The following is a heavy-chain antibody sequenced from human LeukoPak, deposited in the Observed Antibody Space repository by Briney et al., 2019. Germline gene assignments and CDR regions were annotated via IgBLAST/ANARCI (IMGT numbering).Heavy chain of an antibody. D-gene: IGHD3-16*01. CDR2: INPNSGGT. CDR1: GYTFTGYY. J-gene: IGHJ5*02. CDR3: AREVGDDTTYNWFDP. Sequence: ASVKVSCKASGYTFTGYYMHWVRQAPGQGLEWMGWINPNSGGTNYAQKFQGRVTMTRDTSISTAYMELSRLRSDDTALYYCAREVGDDTTYNWFDPWGQGTLVTVSS. V-gene: IGHV1-2*02.